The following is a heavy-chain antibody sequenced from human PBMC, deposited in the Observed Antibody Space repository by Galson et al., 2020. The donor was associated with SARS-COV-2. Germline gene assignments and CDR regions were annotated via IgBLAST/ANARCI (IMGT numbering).Heavy chain of an antibody. CDR3: ARDSSMVADGVDY. Sequence: GESLKISCAASGFTFSSYGMHWVRQAPGKGLEWVAVIWSDGSYKYDADSVKGRFTISRDNSKNTLSLQMNSLRAEDTALYDCARDSSMVADGVDYWGQGALVTVSS. J-gene: IGHJ4*02. CDR2: IWSDGSYK. D-gene: IGHD2-15*01. V-gene: IGHV3-33*01. CDR1: GFTFSSYG.